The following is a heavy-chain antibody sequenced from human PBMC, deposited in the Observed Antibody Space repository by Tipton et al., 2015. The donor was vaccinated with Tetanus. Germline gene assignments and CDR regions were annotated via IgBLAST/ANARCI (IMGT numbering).Heavy chain of an antibody. D-gene: IGHD2-21*01. V-gene: IGHV4-31*03. Sequence: TLSLTCTVSGGSINSGGHFWTWIRQRTGKGLEWIGHIRDNGNSYANPSLSGRVTMSVDTRKNQFSLNLTSMSVADTATYYCARGSIHAFDFWGQGVQVTVSS. CDR2: IRDNGNS. J-gene: IGHJ4*02. CDR3: ARGSIHAFDF. CDR1: GGSINSGGHF.